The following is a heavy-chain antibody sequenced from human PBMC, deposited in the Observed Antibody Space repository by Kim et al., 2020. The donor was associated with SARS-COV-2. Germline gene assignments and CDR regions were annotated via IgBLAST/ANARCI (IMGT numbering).Heavy chain of an antibody. Sequence: SSSYIYYADSVKGRFTISRDNAKNSLYLQMNSLRAEDTAVYYCARDPELDWGQGTLVTVSS. CDR2: SSSYI. D-gene: IGHD1-1*01. J-gene: IGHJ4*02. V-gene: IGHV3-21*01. CDR3: ARDPELD.